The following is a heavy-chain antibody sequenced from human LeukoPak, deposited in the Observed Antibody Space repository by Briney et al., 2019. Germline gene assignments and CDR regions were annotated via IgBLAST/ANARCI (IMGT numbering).Heavy chain of an antibody. CDR1: GGSISSYY. CDR3: AQAKSGYDPLEAFDI. Sequence: SETLSLTCTVSGGSISSYYWRWIRQPPGKGLEWIGYIYYSGSTNYNPSLKSRVTISVDTSKNQFSLKLSSVTAADTAVYYCAQAKSGYDPLEAFDIWGQGTMVTVSS. D-gene: IGHD5-12*01. V-gene: IGHV4-59*01. CDR2: IYYSGST. J-gene: IGHJ3*02.